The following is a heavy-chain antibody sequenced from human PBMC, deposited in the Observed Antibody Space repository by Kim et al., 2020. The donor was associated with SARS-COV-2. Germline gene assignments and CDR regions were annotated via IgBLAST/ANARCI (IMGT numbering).Heavy chain of an antibody. Sequence: SETLSLTCTVSGGSISSSSYYWGWIRQPPGKGLEWIGSIYYSGSTYYNPSLKSRVTISVDTSKNQFSLKLSSVTAADTAVYYCARGGGYCTNGVCYLNWFDPWGQGTLVTVSS. V-gene: IGHV4-39*07. D-gene: IGHD2-8*01. CDR2: IYYSGST. CDR3: ARGGGYCTNGVCYLNWFDP. CDR1: GGSISSSSYY. J-gene: IGHJ5*02.